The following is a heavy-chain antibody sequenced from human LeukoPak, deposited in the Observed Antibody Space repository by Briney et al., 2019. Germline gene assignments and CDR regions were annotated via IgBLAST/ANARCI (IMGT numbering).Heavy chain of an antibody. CDR1: GDSISSYY. V-gene: IGHV4-59*08. CDR2: IFYSGTTSGST. D-gene: IGHD6-19*01. J-gene: IGHJ4*02. Sequence: PSETLSLTCTVSGDSISSYYWNWIRQPPGKGLEWIGYIFYSGTTSGSTKYNPSLKSRVTISVDTSKNQFSLKLSSVTAADTAVYFCARQLRGEAVAGHLQPFDYWGQGTLVTVSS. CDR3: ARQLRGEAVAGHLQPFDY.